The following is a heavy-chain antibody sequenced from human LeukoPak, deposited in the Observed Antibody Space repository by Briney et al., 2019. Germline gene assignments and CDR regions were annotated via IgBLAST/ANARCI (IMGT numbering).Heavy chain of an antibody. CDR3: ARLLVLRGYFDY. D-gene: IGHD4/OR15-4a*01. CDR1: GYTFTSYY. V-gene: IGHV1-46*01. J-gene: IGHJ4*02. Sequence: ASVKVSCKASGYTFTSYYMHWVRQAPGRGLEWMGIINPSGGSTSYAQKFQGRVTMTRDTSTSTVYMELSSLRSEDTAVYYCARLLVLRGYFDYWGQGTLVTVSS. CDR2: INPSGGST.